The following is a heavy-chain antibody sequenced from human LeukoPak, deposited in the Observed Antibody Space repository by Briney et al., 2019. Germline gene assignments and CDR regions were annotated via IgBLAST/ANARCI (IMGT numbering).Heavy chain of an antibody. J-gene: IGHJ4*02. D-gene: IGHD6-13*01. CDR2: ISSDGSST. V-gene: IGHV3-74*01. CDR1: GFTFSSYW. CDR3: GRGGKVEQLVLAR. Sequence: GGSLRLSCAASGFTFSSYWMHWVRQAPGKGLVWVSRISSDGSSTTYADSVKGRFTISRDNAKNTLYLQMNSLRAEDTAVYYCGRGGKVEQLVLARWGQGSLVTVSS.